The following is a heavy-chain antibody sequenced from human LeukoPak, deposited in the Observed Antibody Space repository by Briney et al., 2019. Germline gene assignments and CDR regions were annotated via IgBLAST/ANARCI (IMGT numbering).Heavy chain of an antibody. CDR1: GFPFSSYA. D-gene: IGHD2-15*01. V-gene: IGHV3-23*01. CDR2: ISAGGGDT. Sequence: GGSLRLSCAASGFPFSSYAMSWVRQAPGKGLEWVSGISAGGGDTYYADSVKGRFTISRGNFKNTLYLQMSSLRPEDTAVYFCSKGGQSGPWYSLDCWGQGTLVTVPS. J-gene: IGHJ4*02. CDR3: SKGGQSGPWYSLDC.